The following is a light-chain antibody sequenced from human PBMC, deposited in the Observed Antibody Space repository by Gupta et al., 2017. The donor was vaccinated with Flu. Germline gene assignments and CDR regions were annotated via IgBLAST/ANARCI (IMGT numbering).Light chain of an antibody. CDR3: HQDNKWPYI. V-gene: IGKV3-15*01. Sequence: DIVMTQSPAILSVSPGEGATLSCRASQNVGSNLAWYQQRPGQAPRLLMHGASTRATDIPARFSGSGSGTEFTLTISSLQSEEFAVYCCHQDNKWPYIFGQGTKLEIK. J-gene: IGKJ2*01. CDR1: QNVGSN. CDR2: GAS.